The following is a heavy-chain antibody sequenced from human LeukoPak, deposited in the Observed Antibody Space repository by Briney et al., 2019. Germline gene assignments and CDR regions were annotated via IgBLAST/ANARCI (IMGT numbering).Heavy chain of an antibody. Sequence: GASVKVSCKASGYTFTSYDINWVRQATGQGLEWMGWMNPNSGNTGYAQKFQGRVTMTRNTSISTAYMELSSLRSDDTAVYYCARGHCSGGSCYYDYFDYWGQGTLVTVSS. CDR3: ARGHCSGGSCYYDYFDY. D-gene: IGHD2-15*01. CDR2: MNPNSGNT. CDR1: GYTFTSYD. V-gene: IGHV1-8*01. J-gene: IGHJ4*02.